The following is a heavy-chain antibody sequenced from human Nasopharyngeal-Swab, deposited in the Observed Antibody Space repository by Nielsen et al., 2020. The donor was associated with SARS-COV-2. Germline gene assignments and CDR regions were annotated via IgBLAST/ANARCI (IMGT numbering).Heavy chain of an antibody. CDR2: INHIGST. D-gene: IGHD4-17*01. CDR1: GGSFTTYS. V-gene: IGHV4-34*01. J-gene: IGHJ4*02. CDR3: ARGRYYGDYDY. Sequence: SETLSLTCAVYGGSFTTYSWIWTRQPPGKGLEWIGEINHIGSTNYNTYNPSLNSRVTISLATSKNQFSLTLTSVTAADTAIYFCARGRYYGDYDYWGQGALVTVSS.